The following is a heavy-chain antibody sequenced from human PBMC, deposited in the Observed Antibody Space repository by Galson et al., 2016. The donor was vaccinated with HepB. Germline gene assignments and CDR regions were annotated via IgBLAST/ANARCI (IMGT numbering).Heavy chain of an antibody. Sequence: SLRLSCAASGFTFSTYAMSWVRQAPGKGLEWVSTISGSGGETNYADSVKGRFTFSRDNSKNTLSLQMTSLRAEDKAVYYCASGTTVTTPNSFWYFDLWGRGTLVTVSS. CDR1: GFTFSTYA. CDR3: ASGTTVTTPNSFWYFDL. CDR2: ISGSGGET. J-gene: IGHJ2*01. V-gene: IGHV3-23*01. D-gene: IGHD4-23*01.